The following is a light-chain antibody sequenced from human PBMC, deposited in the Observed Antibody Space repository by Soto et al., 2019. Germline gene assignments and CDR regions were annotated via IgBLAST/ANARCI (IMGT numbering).Light chain of an antibody. CDR2: GAS. Sequence: EIVLTQSPGTLSLSPGERATLSCRASQSISSSYLAWYQQIPGQASRLLIYGASVRATGIPDRFSGSGSGTDFTLTISRLEPEDFAVYFCQQYGSSPVTFGGGTKVEIK. V-gene: IGKV3-20*01. CDR3: QQYGSSPVT. J-gene: IGKJ4*01. CDR1: QSISSSY.